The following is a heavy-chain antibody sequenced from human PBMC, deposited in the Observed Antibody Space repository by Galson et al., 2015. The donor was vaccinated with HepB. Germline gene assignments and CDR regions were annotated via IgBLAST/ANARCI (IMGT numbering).Heavy chain of an antibody. J-gene: IGHJ3*02. D-gene: IGHD4-17*01. V-gene: IGHV1-18*04. Sequence: SVKVSCKASGYTFTSYGISWVRQAPGQGLEWMGWISAYNGNTNYAQKLQGRVTMTTDTSTSTAYMELRSLRSDDTAVYYCARSSVAVTTIGDAFDIWGQGTIVTVSS. CDR3: ARSSVAVTTIGDAFDI. CDR1: GYTFTSYG. CDR2: ISAYNGNT.